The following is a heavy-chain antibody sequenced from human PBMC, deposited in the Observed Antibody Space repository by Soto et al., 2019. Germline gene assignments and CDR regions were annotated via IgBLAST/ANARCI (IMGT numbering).Heavy chain of an antibody. CDR3: ARVEDCTNAVSYGP. V-gene: IGHV1-69*01. D-gene: IGHD2-8*01. CDR1: GYTFTSYG. Sequence: YSVKVSCKASGYTFTSYGISWVRQAPGQGLEWMGGIIPIFGTANYAQKFQGRVTITADESTSTAYMELGSLRSEDTAVYYCARVEDCTNAVSYGPWCQGSREPVS. J-gene: IGHJ4*02. CDR2: IIPIFGTA.